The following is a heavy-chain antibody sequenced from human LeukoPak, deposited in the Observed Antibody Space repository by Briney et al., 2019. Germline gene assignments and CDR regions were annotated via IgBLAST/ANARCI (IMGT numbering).Heavy chain of an antibody. V-gene: IGHV3-48*01. CDR3: ARAYGGNPFDY. Sequence: PGGSLRLSCAASGFTFSSYSMNWVRQAPGKGLEWVSYTSSSSDPIYYADSVKGRFTISRGSAKNSLYLKMNSLRAEDTAVYYCARAYGGNPFDYWGQGTLVTVSS. J-gene: IGHJ4*02. CDR1: GFTFSSYS. D-gene: IGHD4-23*01. CDR2: TSSSSDPI.